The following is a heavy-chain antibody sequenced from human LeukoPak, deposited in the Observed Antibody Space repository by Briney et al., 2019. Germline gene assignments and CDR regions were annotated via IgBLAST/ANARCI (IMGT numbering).Heavy chain of an antibody. CDR2: IIPIFSTA. CDR3: ARVAVTTSFHSSHYYMDV. J-gene: IGHJ6*03. CDR1: GGTFSSYA. Sequence: SVEVSCKASGGTFSSYATSWVRQAPGQGLEWMGGIIPIFSTANYAQKFQGRVTITTDESTSTAYMELSSLRSEDTAVYYCARVAVTTSFHSSHYYMDVWGKGTTVTVSS. V-gene: IGHV1-69*05. D-gene: IGHD4-11*01.